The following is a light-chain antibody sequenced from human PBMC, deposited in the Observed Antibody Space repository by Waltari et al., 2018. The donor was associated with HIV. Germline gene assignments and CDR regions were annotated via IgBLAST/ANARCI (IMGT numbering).Light chain of an antibody. Sequence: DIVMTQSAESLAVSLGERATINCKSSQKPGQSPKLLIYWASTRESGVPDRFSGSGSGTDFTLTISSLQAEDAAVYYCQQYYARPWTFGQGTKVEIK. CDR2: WAS. CDR3: QQYYARPWT. CDR1: Q. V-gene: IGKV4-1*01. J-gene: IGKJ1*01.